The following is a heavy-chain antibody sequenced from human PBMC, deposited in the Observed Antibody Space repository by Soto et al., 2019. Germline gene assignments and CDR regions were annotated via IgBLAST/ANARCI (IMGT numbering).Heavy chain of an antibody. Sequence: QVQLQESGPGLVKPSQTLSLTCTVSGGSISSGGYSWSGIRQPQGKGLEWIGYIYYSGSTYYNPSLKSRVTISVDTSKNQFSLKLSSVAAADTAVYYCARVRGGGPFDDWGQGTLVTVSS. CDR1: GGSISSGGYS. CDR2: IYYSGST. J-gene: IGHJ4*02. D-gene: IGHD1-26*01. V-gene: IGHV4-31*03. CDR3: ARVRGGGPFDD.